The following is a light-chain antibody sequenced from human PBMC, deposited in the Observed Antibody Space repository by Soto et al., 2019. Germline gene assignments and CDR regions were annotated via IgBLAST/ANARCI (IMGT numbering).Light chain of an antibody. Sequence: EFVLTQSPGKLSLSPGERATLSCRASQSISRSFLAWYQKKPGQAPRLLLYGASSRGTGIPDRFSGSGSGSDFTLTIRRLEPEDFAVYYCQQYCSAPPLTFGGGTKVEIK. V-gene: IGKV3-20*01. CDR3: QQYCSAPPLT. J-gene: IGKJ4*01. CDR1: QSISRSF. CDR2: GAS.